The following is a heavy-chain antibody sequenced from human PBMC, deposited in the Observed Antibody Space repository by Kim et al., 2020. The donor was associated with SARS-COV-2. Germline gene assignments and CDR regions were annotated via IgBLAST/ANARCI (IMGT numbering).Heavy chain of an antibody. J-gene: IGHJ4*02. Sequence: SETLSLTCVVSGDSVSSVDYYWNWIRQPPGRGLEWIGYVYYSGTTNYNPSLKSRATISRHSSKNQVSLKLKSVTAADTAFYYCVRGLVVSDNYFDSWGPG. V-gene: IGHV4-30-4*01. D-gene: IGHD2-15*01. CDR1: GDSVSSVDYY. CDR3: VRGLVVSDNYFDS. CDR2: VYYSGTT.